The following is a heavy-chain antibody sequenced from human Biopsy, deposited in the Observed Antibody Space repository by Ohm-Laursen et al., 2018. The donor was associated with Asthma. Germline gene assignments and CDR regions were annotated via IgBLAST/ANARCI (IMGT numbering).Heavy chain of an antibody. D-gene: IGHD3-10*01. CDR3: ARAVDYSHYYGIDV. CDR2: ISVYNGNT. J-gene: IGHJ6*02. CDR1: VYTFNSAG. Sequence: SVKVSCKTSVYTFNSAGITCVRQAPGQGLEWMGWISVYNGNTKVAQKLQDRVTMITDTSTSTAYMELRSLRSDDTAVYFCARAVDYSHYYGIDVWGQGTTVTVS. V-gene: IGHV1-18*01.